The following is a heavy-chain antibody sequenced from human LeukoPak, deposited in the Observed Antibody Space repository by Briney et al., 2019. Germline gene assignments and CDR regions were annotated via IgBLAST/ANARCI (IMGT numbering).Heavy chain of an antibody. Sequence: SETLSLTCTVSGYSISSGYYWGWIRQPPGKGLEWIGSIYHSGSTYYNPSLKSRVTISVDTSKNQFSLKLSSVTAADTAVYYCARDRYCSGGSCGRWFDPWGQGTLVTVSS. D-gene: IGHD2-15*01. CDR3: ARDRYCSGGSCGRWFDP. CDR1: GYSISSGYY. CDR2: IYHSGST. J-gene: IGHJ5*02. V-gene: IGHV4-38-2*02.